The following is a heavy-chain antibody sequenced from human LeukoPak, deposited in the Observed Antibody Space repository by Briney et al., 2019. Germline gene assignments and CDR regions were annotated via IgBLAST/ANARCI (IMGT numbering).Heavy chain of an antibody. CDR1: GGSISNYY. V-gene: IGHV4-39*07. CDR2: IYYSGST. CDR3: ARVGCSGGSCYGSRGAFDI. Sequence: SETLSLTCTVSGGSISNYYWGWIRQPPGKGLEWIGSIYYSGSTYYNPSLKSRVTISVDTSKNQFSLKLSSVTAADTAVYYCARVGCSGGSCYGSRGAFDIWGQGTMVTVSS. J-gene: IGHJ3*02. D-gene: IGHD2-15*01.